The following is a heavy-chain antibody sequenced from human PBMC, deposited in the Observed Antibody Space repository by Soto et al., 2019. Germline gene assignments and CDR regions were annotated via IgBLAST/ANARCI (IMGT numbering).Heavy chain of an antibody. CDR2: IYNSGGT. CDR3: ARRYSYGYFDY. J-gene: IGHJ4*02. CDR1: GGSISSDY. V-gene: IGHV4-4*08. D-gene: IGHD5-18*01. Sequence: SETLSLTCNVSGGSISSDYWSWLRQPPGKGLEWIGYIYNSGGTLFNPSLKSRVTIFLDMSKNQFSLNLRSVTAADTAVYFCARRYSYGYFDYWGQGALVTVSS.